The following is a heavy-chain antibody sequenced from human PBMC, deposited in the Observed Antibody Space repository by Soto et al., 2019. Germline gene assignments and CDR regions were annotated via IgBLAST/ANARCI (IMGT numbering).Heavy chain of an antibody. D-gene: IGHD6-19*01. Sequence: GGSLRLSCAASGFTFSSYAMSWVRQAPGKGLEWVSAISGSGGSTYYAGSVKGRFTISRDNSKNTLYLQMTSLRAEDTAVYYCAKTPSVAGNPHDAFDIWGQGTMVTVSS. CDR1: GFTFSSYA. J-gene: IGHJ3*02. V-gene: IGHV3-23*01. CDR3: AKTPSVAGNPHDAFDI. CDR2: ISGSGGST.